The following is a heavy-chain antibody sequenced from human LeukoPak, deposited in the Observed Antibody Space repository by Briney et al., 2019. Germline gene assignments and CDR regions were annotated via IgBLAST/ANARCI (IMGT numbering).Heavy chain of an antibody. CDR3: ARSRSITMVRGRSNWFDP. V-gene: IGHV4-34*01. Sequence: SETLSLTCAVYGGSFSGYYWSWIRQPPGKGLEWIGEINHSGSTNYNPSLKSRVTISVDTSKNQFSLKLSSVTAADTAVYYCARSRSITMVRGRSNWFDPWGQGTLVTVSS. CDR2: INHSGST. CDR1: GGSFSGYY. D-gene: IGHD3-10*01. J-gene: IGHJ5*02.